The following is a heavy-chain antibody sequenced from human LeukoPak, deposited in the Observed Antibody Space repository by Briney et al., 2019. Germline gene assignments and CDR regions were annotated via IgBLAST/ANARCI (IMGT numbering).Heavy chain of an antibody. J-gene: IGHJ3*02. Sequence: ASVKVSCKVSGYTLTELSMHWVRQAPGKGLEWMGGFDPEDGETIYAQKFQGRVTMTEDTSTDTAYMELSSLRSEDTAVYYCAFAFGGVIVTAFDIWGQGTMVTVSS. V-gene: IGHV1-24*01. CDR3: AFAFGGVIVTAFDI. CDR1: GYTLTELS. CDR2: FDPEDGET. D-gene: IGHD3-16*02.